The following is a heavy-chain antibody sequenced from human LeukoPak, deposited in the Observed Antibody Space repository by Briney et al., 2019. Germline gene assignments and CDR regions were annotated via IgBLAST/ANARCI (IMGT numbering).Heavy chain of an antibody. CDR3: ARDPGHGSGSFPLDY. Sequence: ASVNVSCKASGYTFTSYGISWVRQAPGQGLEWMGWISAYNGNTNYAQKLQGRVTMTTDTSTSTAYMELRSLRSDDTAVYYCARDPGHGSGSFPLDYWGQGTLVTVSS. CDR2: ISAYNGNT. D-gene: IGHD3-10*01. CDR1: GYTFTSYG. J-gene: IGHJ4*02. V-gene: IGHV1-18*01.